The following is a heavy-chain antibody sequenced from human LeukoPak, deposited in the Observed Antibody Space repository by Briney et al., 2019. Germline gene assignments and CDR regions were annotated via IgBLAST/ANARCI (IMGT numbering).Heavy chain of an antibody. J-gene: IGHJ4*02. CDR2: IYYSGST. Sequence: SSETLTLTCTVSGGSISSYYWSWIRQPPGKGLEWIGYIYYSGSTNYNPSLKSRVTISVDTSKNQFSLKLSSVTAADTAVYYCARGAFYGDYDYWGQGTLVTVSS. CDR3: ARGAFYGDYDY. CDR1: GGSISSYY. V-gene: IGHV4-59*01. D-gene: IGHD4-17*01.